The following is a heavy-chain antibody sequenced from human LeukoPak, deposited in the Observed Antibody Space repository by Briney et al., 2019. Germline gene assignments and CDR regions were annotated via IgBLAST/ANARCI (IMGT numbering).Heavy chain of an antibody. J-gene: IGHJ4*02. CDR1: GYTFTSYD. CDR3: ARGLLSGPTRNFDY. V-gene: IGHV1-8*01. Sequence: ASVKVSCKASGYTFTSYDINWVRQATGQGLEWMGWMNPNSGNTGYAQKFQGRVTMTRDTSISTAYMELSSLRSEDTAVYYCARGLLSGPTRNFDYWGQGTLVTVSS. D-gene: IGHD1-26*01. CDR2: MNPNSGNT.